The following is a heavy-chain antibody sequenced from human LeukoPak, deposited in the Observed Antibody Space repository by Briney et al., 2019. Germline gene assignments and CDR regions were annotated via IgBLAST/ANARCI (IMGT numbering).Heavy chain of an antibody. J-gene: IGHJ1*01. V-gene: IGHV3-23*01. D-gene: IGHD2-2*01. CDR2: ISGSGGST. CDR1: GFTFSSYG. Sequence: PGGTLRLSCAASGFTFSSYGMSWVRQAPGKGPEWVSAISGSGGSTYYADSVKGRFTISRDNSKNTLYLQMNSLGAEDTAVYYCAEMGLDYCSSTSCYPEYFQHWGQGTLVTVSS. CDR3: AEMGLDYCSSTSCYPEYFQH.